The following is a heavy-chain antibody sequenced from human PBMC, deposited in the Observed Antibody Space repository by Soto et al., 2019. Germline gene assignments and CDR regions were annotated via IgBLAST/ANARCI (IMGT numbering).Heavy chain of an antibody. D-gene: IGHD3-16*01. Sequence: QVQLVESGGGLVEPGGSLRLSCAASGFSVGDNYMTWIRQAPGKGLEWLSYSSSSGGYTNYADSVKGRFTISRDNAKNSLYLQMDSLRAEDTAVYFCARSSGRRHVFTFDYGLDVWGQATTVTVSS. CDR3: ARSSGRRHVFTFDYGLDV. CDR2: SSSSGGYT. V-gene: IGHV3-11*06. J-gene: IGHJ6*02. CDR1: GFSVGDNY.